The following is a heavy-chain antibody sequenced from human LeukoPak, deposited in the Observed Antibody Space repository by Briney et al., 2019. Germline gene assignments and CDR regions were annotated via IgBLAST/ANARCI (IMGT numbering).Heavy chain of an antibody. Sequence: SETLSLTCSVHGESLSGNYWIWIRQPPERGLEWLGEINHSGGTKYNPSLESRVTISIDTSTKQITLNLSSVTAADTAVYYCARHAPGSRGVDYWGQGTLVTVS. D-gene: IGHD2-8*01. CDR3: ARHAPGSRGVDY. CDR2: INHSGGT. J-gene: IGHJ4*02. CDR1: GESLSGNY. V-gene: IGHV4-34*01.